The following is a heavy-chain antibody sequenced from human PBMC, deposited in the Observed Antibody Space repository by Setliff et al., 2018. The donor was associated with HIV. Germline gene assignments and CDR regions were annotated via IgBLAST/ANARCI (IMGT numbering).Heavy chain of an antibody. D-gene: IGHD2-15*01. CDR1: GGSFSAYS. CDR3: ARARRAGSGPKYFQH. CDR2: TNHSGST. V-gene: IGHV4-34*01. J-gene: IGHJ1*01. Sequence: PSETLSLTCAVYGGSFSAYSWTWIRQPPGKGLEWIGDTNHSGSTNYNPSLKSRVTILVDTSKNQFSLKLSSVTAADTAVYYCARARRAGSGPKYFQHWGQGTLVTVSS.